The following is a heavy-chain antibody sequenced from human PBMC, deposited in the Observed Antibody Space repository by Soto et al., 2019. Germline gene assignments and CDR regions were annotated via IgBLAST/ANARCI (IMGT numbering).Heavy chain of an antibody. CDR2: IRSKGDNNAT. CDR3: STRSIADDAFDI. D-gene: IGHD6-6*01. J-gene: IGHJ3*02. CDR1: GFTFSGSS. Sequence: GGSLRLSCTASGFTFSGSSVHWVRQASGKGLDWVGRIRSKGDNNATTYAASVRGRFTISRDDSKNTAFLQMDSLKSEDTAVYYCSTRSIADDAFDIWGQGTLVTVSS. V-gene: IGHV3-73*01.